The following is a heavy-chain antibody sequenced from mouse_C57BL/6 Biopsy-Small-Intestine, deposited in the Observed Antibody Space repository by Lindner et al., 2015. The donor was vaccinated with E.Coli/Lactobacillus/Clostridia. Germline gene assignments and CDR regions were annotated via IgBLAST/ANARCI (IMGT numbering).Heavy chain of an antibody. CDR1: EYTFTDYN. Sequence: VQLQESGPELVKPGAFSEDTLARLLEYTFTDYNMDWVKQSHGKSLEWIGDINPNNGGTIYNQKFKGKATLTVDKSSSTAYMELRSLTSEDTAVYYCARRPYDYGYWYFDVWGTGTTVTVSS. CDR2: INPNNGGT. J-gene: IGHJ1*03. CDR3: ARRPYDYGYWYFDV. V-gene: IGHV1-18*01. D-gene: IGHD2-4*01.